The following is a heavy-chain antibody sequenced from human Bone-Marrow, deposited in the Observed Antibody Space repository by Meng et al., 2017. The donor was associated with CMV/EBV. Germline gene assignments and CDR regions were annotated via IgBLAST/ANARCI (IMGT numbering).Heavy chain of an antibody. CDR2: IRSKANSYAT. Sequence: GKSLKISCAASGFTFSGSAMHWVRQASGKGLEWVGRIRSKANSYATAYAASVKGRFTISRDDSKNTAYLQMNSLKTEDTAVYYCTTPDYPPVCWGQGTLVTVSS. V-gene: IGHV3-73*01. D-gene: IGHD4-11*01. CDR3: TTPDYPPVC. J-gene: IGHJ4*02. CDR1: GFTFSGSA.